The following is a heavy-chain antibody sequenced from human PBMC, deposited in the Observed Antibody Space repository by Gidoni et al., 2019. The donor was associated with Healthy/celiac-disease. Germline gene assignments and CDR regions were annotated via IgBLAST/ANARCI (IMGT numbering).Heavy chain of an antibody. Sequence: QVQLVESGGGVVQPGRSLRLSCAASGFTSSSYGMHWVRQAPGKGLEWVAVIWYDGSNKYYADSVKGRFTISRDNSKNTLYLQMNSLSAEDTAVYYCARGGFGYYDSSGYYYDAFDIWGQGTMVTVSS. D-gene: IGHD3-22*01. CDR2: IWYDGSNK. CDR1: GFTSSSYG. V-gene: IGHV3-33*01. CDR3: ARGGFGYYDSSGYYYDAFDI. J-gene: IGHJ3*02.